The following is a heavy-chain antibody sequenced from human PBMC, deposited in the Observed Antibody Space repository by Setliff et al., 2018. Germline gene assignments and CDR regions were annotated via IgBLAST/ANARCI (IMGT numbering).Heavy chain of an antibody. J-gene: IGHJ4*02. D-gene: IGHD6-6*01. CDR2: ISAYTGNA. CDR1: DYPFLSYG. CDR3: ARWTARAVDY. V-gene: IGHV1-18*01. Sequence: ASVKVSCKASDYPFLSYGLSWVRQAPGQGLEWMGWISAYTGNADYAQNFQGRLTVTTDTSTSTAYMELSSLRFDDTAVYYCARWTARAVDYWGQGTLVTVSS.